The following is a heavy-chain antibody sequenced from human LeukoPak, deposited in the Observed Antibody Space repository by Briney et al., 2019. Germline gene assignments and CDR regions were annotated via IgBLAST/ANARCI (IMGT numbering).Heavy chain of an antibody. CDR1: GFTFSSYE. J-gene: IGHJ6*04. V-gene: IGHV3-48*03. D-gene: IGHD1-1*01. CDR2: ISSSGSTI. CDR3: ARGGTTSLYYGMDV. Sequence: PGGSLRLSCAASGFTFSSYEMNWVRQAPGKGLEWVSYISSSGSTIYYADSVKGRFTISRDNAKNSLYLQMNSLRAEDTAVYYCARGGTTSLYYGMDVWGKGTTVTVSS.